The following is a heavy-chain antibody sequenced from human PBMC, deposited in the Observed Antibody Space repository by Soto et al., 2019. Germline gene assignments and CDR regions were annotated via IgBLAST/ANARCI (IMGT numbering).Heavy chain of an antibody. D-gene: IGHD5-18*01. Sequence: QVQLVQSGAEVKKPGSSVKVSCKASGGTFSSYAISWVRQAPGQGLEWMGGIIPIFGTANYAQKFQGRVTITADESTSTAYMELSSLRSEDTAVYYCASTAMVTRGYYYYYYGMDVWGQGTTVTVSS. V-gene: IGHV1-69*01. CDR1: GGTFSSYA. J-gene: IGHJ6*02. CDR3: ASTAMVTRGYYYYYYGMDV. CDR2: IIPIFGTA.